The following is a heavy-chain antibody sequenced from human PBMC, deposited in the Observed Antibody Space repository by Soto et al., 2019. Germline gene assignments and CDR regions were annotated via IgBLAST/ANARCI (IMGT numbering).Heavy chain of an antibody. CDR2: INLDGSEK. Sequence: GSLRLSCAASGFTFRTYWLSWVRQVPGKGLEWVANINLDGSEKNYVDSVKGRFTISRDNARNSLYLQMSSLRAEDTALYYCARDGSTSWYSYDYHGMDVWGQGTPVTVSS. CDR1: GFTFRTYW. D-gene: IGHD5-18*01. CDR3: ARDGSTSWYSYDYHGMDV. V-gene: IGHV3-7*05. J-gene: IGHJ6*02.